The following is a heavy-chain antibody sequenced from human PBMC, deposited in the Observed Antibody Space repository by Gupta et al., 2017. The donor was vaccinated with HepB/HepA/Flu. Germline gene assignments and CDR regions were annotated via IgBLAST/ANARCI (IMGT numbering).Heavy chain of an antibody. CDR1: GYTFTGYY. CDR3: ARDLGKGDAFDI. D-gene: IGHD3-16*01. V-gene: IGHV1-2*02. J-gene: IGHJ3*02. Sequence: QVQLVQSGAEVKNPGASVRVSCTAPGYTFTGYYMPWVRQAPGQGLEWMGWINPNSGGTNYAQKFQGRVTMTRDTSISTAYMELSRLRSDDTAVYYCARDLGKGDAFDIWGQGTMVTVSS. CDR2: INPNSGGT.